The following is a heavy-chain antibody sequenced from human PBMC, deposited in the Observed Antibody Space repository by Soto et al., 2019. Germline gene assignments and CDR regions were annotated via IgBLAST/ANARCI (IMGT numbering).Heavy chain of an antibody. CDR1: GGSISSGGYS. CDR2: IYHSGST. CDR3: ARSSGYFYYYGMDV. V-gene: IGHV4-30-2*01. D-gene: IGHD3-22*01. J-gene: IGHJ6*02. Sequence: SETLSLTCAVSGGSISSGGYSWSWIRQPPGKGLEWIGYIYHSGSTYYNPSLKSRVTISVDRSKNQFSLKLSSVTAADTAVYYCARSSGYFYYYGMDVWGQGTTVTVS.